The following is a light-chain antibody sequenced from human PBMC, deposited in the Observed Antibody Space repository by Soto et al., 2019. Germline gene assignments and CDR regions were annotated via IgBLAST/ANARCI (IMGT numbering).Light chain of an antibody. J-gene: IGLJ2*01. CDR1: SSDVGCYNY. CDR3: SSYTSSSTYVV. Sequence: QSVLTQPASVSGSPGQSITISCTGTSSDVGCYNYVSWYQQHPGKAPKLMIYDVINRPSGVSNRFSGSKSGNSASLTISGLQAEDEADYYCSSYTSSSTYVVFGGGTKLTVL. V-gene: IGLV2-14*03. CDR2: DVI.